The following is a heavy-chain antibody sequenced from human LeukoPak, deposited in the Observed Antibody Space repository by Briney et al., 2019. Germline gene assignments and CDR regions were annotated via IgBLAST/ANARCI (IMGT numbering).Heavy chain of an antibody. CDR2: INHSGST. J-gene: IGHJ4*02. CDR3: ARNRVPSED. D-gene: IGHD2/OR15-2a*01. V-gene: IGHV4-34*01. CDR1: GGSLSGYY. Sequence: KPSETLSLTCAVYGGSLSGYYWSWIRQPPGKGLEWIGEINHSGSTNYNPSLKSRVTISVDTSKNQFSLKLSSVTAADTAVYYRARNRVPSEDWGQGTLVTVSS.